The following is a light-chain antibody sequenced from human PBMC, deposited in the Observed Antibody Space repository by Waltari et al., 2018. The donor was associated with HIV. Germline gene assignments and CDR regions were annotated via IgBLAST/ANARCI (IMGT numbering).Light chain of an antibody. CDR2: WAS. V-gene: IGKV4-1*01. Sequence: EIVMTQSPASLAVSLGERSTINRTPSQSVFSRSIDKNFLAWYQQKPGQPPKLIIYWASTREFGVPDRFSGSGSGTDFTLTISSLQSEDVAVYFCQQYSATPLTFGGGTKVEIK. CDR3: QQYSATPLT. CDR1: QSVFSRSIDKNF. J-gene: IGKJ4*01.